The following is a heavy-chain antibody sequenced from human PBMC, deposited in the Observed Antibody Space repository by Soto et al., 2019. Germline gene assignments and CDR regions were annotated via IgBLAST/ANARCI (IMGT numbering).Heavy chain of an antibody. V-gene: IGHV4-30-2*01. J-gene: IGHJ4*02. CDR1: GGSISSGGYS. CDR3: ARGLGYCSGGSCYSDYFDY. CDR2: IYHSGST. D-gene: IGHD2-15*01. Sequence: PSETLSLTCAVSGGSISSGGYSWSWIRQPPGKGLEWIGYIYHSGSTYYNPSLKSRVTISVDRSKNQFSLKLSSVTAADTAVYYCARGLGYCSGGSCYSDYFDYWGQGTLVTVSS.